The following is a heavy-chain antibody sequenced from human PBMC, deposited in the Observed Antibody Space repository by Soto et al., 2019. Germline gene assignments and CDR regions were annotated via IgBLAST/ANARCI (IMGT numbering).Heavy chain of an antibody. V-gene: IGHV1-69*01. J-gene: IGHJ5*02. CDR1: GGTFSSYA. CDR3: AREPQDYRAGWFDR. Sequence: QVQLVQSGAEVKRPGSSVKVSCKASGGTFSSYAISWLRQAPGQGLEWMGGIIPIVGTANYAQKFQGRVTITADESTSTAYMELSSLSSEDTAVYYCAREPQDYRAGWFDRWGQGTLVTVSS. CDR2: IIPIVGTA. D-gene: IGHD4-17*01.